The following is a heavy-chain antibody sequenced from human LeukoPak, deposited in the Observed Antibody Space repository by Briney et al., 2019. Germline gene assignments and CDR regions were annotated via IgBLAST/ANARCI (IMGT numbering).Heavy chain of an antibody. CDR1: GFTFSSYG. Sequence: PGGSLRLSCAAPGFTFSSYGMHWVRQAPGKGLEWVAFIRYDGSNKYYADSVKGRFTISRENSKNRLYLQMNSLRAEDTAVYYCARDGVVGAEKRYHYYYYYMDVWGKGTTVTVSS. V-gene: IGHV3-30*02. D-gene: IGHD1-26*01. CDR2: IRYDGSNK. CDR3: ARDGVVGAEKRYHYYYYYMDV. J-gene: IGHJ6*03.